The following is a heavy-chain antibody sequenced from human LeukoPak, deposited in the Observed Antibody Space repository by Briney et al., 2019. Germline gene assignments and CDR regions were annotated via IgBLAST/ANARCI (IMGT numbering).Heavy chain of an antibody. J-gene: IGHJ4*02. Sequence: PGGSLRLSCAASGFTVCSNYMTWVRQAPGKGLEWVANMKQDGREKYYVDSVKGRFTISRDNAKNSLYLQMNSLRAEDTAVYYCARAQYSSRLDYWGQGTLVTVSS. CDR1: GFTVCSNY. V-gene: IGHV3-7*01. D-gene: IGHD6-13*01. CDR3: ARAQYSSRLDY. CDR2: MKQDGREK.